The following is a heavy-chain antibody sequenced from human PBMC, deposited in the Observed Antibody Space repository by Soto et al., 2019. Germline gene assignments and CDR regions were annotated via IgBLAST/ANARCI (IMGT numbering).Heavy chain of an antibody. D-gene: IGHD2-2*01. CDR1: GFNFGRSS. CDR2: ISTSSNLI. J-gene: IGHJ6*04. V-gene: IGHV3-21*01. CDR3: ARGMKTAVFYGMDV. Sequence: SLRLSCAASGFNFGRSSMNWVRQAPGKGLEWVASISTSSNLIYYGDSVKGRFTVSRDNTKNSMYLQMISLRAEDTAIYYCARGMKTAVFYGMDVWGKGTTVTVSP.